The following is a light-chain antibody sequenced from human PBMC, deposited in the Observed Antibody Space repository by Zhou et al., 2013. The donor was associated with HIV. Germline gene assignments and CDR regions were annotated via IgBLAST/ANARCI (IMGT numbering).Light chain of an antibody. CDR3: QKYNSAPLT. V-gene: IGKV1-9*01. CDR1: QGISSY. CDR2: AAS. J-gene: IGKJ4*01. Sequence: DIQLTQSPSFLSASVGDRVTITCRASQGISSYLAWYQQKPGKAPNLLIFAASTLQSGVPSRFSGSGSGTEFTLTISSLQPEDVATYYCQKYNSAPLTFGGGTKVEIK.